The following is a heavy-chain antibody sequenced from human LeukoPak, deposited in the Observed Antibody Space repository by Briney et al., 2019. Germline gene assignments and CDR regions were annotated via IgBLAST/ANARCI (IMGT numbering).Heavy chain of an antibody. CDR1: GFTFSNYW. V-gene: IGHV3-7*01. D-gene: IGHD3-22*01. CDR2: INQDGSEI. Sequence: GSLRLSCATSGFTFSNYWMSWVRQAPGKGLEWLANINQDGSEIYYVDSVKGRFTISRDNGKNSLYLQINSLRADDTAVYYCARDQGSMIVVRTTIWYFNVWGRGTLVTVSS. J-gene: IGHJ2*01. CDR3: ARDQGSMIVVRTTIWYFNV.